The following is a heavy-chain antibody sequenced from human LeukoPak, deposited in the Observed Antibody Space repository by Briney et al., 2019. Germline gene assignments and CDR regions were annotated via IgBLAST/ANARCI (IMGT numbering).Heavy chain of an antibody. Sequence: PGGSLRLSCAASGFTFSDYYMSWIRQAPGKGLEWVSYISSSGSTIYYADSVKGRFTISRDNAKNSLYLQMNSLRAEDTAVYYCAKGPTTAMDPFDYWGQGTLVTVSS. CDR3: AKGPTTAMDPFDY. CDR1: GFTFSDYY. CDR2: ISSSGSTI. V-gene: IGHV3-11*04. J-gene: IGHJ4*02. D-gene: IGHD5-18*01.